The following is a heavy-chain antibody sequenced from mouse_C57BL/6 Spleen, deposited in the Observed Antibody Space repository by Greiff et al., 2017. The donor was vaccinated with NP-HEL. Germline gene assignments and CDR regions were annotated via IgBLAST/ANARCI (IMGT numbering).Heavy chain of an antibody. CDR1: GYTFTSYW. CDR2: IHPNSGST. D-gene: IGHD1-1*01. V-gene: IGHV1-64*01. CDR3: ARRGGSSSSYWYFDV. J-gene: IGHJ1*03. Sequence: VQLQQPGAELVKPGASVKLSCKASGYTFTSYWMHWVKQRPGQGLEWIGMIHPNSGSTNYNEKFKSKATLTVDKSSSTAYMQLSSLTSEDSAVYYGARRGGSSSSYWYFDVWGTGTTVTVSS.